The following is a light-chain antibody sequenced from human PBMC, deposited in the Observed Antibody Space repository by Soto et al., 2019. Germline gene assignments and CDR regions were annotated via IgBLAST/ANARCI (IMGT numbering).Light chain of an antibody. CDR1: QSVDRN. CDR3: QQYDSWPLT. Sequence: EIVMTQSPGTLSVSTEEGATLSCRASQSVDRNLAWYQQKPAQAPRLLIYGASTRPTGIPDRFSGSGSGTEFSLTISSLQSEDLAVYACQQYDSWPLTFGGGTKVEIK. CDR2: GAS. V-gene: IGKV3D-15*01. J-gene: IGKJ4*01.